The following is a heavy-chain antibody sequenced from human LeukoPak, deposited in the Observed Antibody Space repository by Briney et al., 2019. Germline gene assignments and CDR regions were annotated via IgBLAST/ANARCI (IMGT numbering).Heavy chain of an antibody. CDR2: IYSGGST. V-gene: IGHV3-53*01. CDR3: AKDSNTYYYDS. D-gene: IGHD2-21*01. J-gene: IGHJ4*02. Sequence: PGGSLRLSCAASGFTVSSNYMSWVRQAPGKGLEWVSVIYSGGSTYYADSVKGRFTISRDNSKNTLYLQMNSLRAEDTAVYYCAKDSNTYYYDSWGQGTLVTVSS. CDR1: GFTVSSNY.